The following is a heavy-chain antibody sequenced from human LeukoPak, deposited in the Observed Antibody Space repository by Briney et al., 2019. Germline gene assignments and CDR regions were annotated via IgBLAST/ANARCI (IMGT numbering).Heavy chain of an antibody. D-gene: IGHD4-11*01. J-gene: IGHJ3*02. CDR2: ITNIDSTK. V-gene: IGHV3-11*04. CDR1: GFIVSDYY. CDR3: ARGYSNYGYVFDI. Sequence: GGSLRLSCAASGFIVSDYYMTWIRQAPGKGLEWVSYITNIDSTKKYADSVKGRFTISRDNAKNSLFLQMNSLRAEDTAVYYCARGYSNYGYVFDIWGQGTMVTVSS.